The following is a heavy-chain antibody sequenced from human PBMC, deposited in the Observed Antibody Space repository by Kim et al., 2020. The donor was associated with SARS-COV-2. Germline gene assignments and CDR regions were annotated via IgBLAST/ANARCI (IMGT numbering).Heavy chain of an antibody. CDR3: ARLPFAWDGNAFDI. CDR2: MYYGGST. CDR1: GGSITSDY. J-gene: IGHJ3*02. D-gene: IGHD1-26*01. Sequence: SETLSLTCTVSGGSITSDYWSWIRQPPGNVLEWIGYMYYGGSTSYNPSLKSRLTISVDTSKNQFSLKLSSVTAADTALYYCARLPFAWDGNAFDIWGQGT. V-gene: IGHV4-59*08.